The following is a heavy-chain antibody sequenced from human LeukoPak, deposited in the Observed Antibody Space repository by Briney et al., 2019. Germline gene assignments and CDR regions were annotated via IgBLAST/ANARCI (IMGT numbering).Heavy chain of an antibody. J-gene: IGHJ3*02. CDR2: INRDGSDK. V-gene: IGHV3-7*05. D-gene: IGHD3-22*01. Sequence: GGSLRLSCAASGFTFSSYWMAWVRQAPGKGLEWVANINRDGSDKNYVDSVKGRFTISRDNSKNTLYLQMNSLRAEDTAVYYCARDSRQDYYDSSGYLWFAFDIWGQGTMVTVSS. CDR3: ARDSRQDYYDSSGYLWFAFDI. CDR1: GFTFSSYW.